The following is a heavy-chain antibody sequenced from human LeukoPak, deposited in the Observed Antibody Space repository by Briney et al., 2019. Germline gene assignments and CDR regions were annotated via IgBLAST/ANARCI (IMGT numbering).Heavy chain of an antibody. CDR1: GGSISSYY. V-gene: IGHV4-59*08. J-gene: IGHJ3*02. CDR2: IYYSGST. D-gene: IGHD3-10*01. Sequence: SETLSLTYTVSGGSISSYYWSWIRQPPGKGLEWIGYIYYSGSTNYNPSLKSRVTISVDTSKNQFSLKLSSVTAADTAVYYCARHLPFGSGDNHDAFDIWGQGTMVTVSS. CDR3: ARHLPFGSGDNHDAFDI.